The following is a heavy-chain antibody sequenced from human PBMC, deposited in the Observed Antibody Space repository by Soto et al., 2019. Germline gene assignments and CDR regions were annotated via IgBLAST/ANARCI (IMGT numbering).Heavy chain of an antibody. Sequence: GESLKISCQGSGYSFAIYWIGWVRQMPGKDLEWMGIIYPGDPDTRYSPSFQGQVTISADKSLRTAYLQWTSLKASDTALYYCARTRSFTLGFYYDGMDVWGQGTTVTVSS. D-gene: IGHD6-6*01. CDR3: ARTRSFTLGFYYDGMDV. CDR1: GYSFAIYW. CDR2: IYPGDPDT. V-gene: IGHV5-51*01. J-gene: IGHJ6*02.